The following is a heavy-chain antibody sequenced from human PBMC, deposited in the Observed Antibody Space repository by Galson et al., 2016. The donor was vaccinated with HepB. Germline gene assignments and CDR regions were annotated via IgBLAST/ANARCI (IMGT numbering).Heavy chain of an antibody. Sequence: SLRLSCAASGFTFSRFAMHWVRQAPGKALEFVSTISDSGDTTYYADSVKARFNNSRDNSKNTLYLQVRSLSPEDTAVCYCLKGTSLLRGVPNYYYVMDVWGQGTTVTVSS. V-gene: IGHV3-64D*06. D-gene: IGHD3-10*01. CDR3: LKGTSLLRGVPNYYYVMDV. CDR2: ISDSGDTT. CDR1: GFTFSRFA. J-gene: IGHJ6*01.